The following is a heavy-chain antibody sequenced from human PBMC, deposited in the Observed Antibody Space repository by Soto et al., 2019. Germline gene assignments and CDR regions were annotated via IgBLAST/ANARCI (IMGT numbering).Heavy chain of an antibody. Sequence: ASVKVSCKASGYTFTSYGISWVRQAPGQGLEWMGWISAYNGNTNYAQKLQGRVTMTTDTSTSTAYMELRSLRSDDTAVYYCARGEYYYGSGSYSPYAFDIWSQGTMVTVSS. CDR2: ISAYNGNT. D-gene: IGHD3-10*01. CDR3: ARGEYYYGSGSYSPYAFDI. V-gene: IGHV1-18*01. J-gene: IGHJ3*02. CDR1: GYTFTSYG.